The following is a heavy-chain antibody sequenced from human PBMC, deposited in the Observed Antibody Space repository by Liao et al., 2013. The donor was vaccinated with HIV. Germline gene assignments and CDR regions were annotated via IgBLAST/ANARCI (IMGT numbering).Heavy chain of an antibody. CDR1: GGSISNYF. CDR2: IYTTGST. Sequence: QLQLQESGPGLVEPSETLSLTCTVSGGSISNYFWSWIRQPAGKGLEWIGRIYTTGSTNYNPSLKSRVTMSLDTSKNQFSLRLRSVTAADTAVYFCARAPTSGYYPTYYFDSWGQGTLVTVSS. CDR3: ARAPTSGYYPTYYFDS. V-gene: IGHV4-4*07. J-gene: IGHJ4*02. D-gene: IGHD3-22*01.